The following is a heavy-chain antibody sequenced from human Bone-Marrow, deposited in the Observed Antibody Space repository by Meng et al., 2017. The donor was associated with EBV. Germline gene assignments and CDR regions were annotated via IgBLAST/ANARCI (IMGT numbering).Heavy chain of an antibody. D-gene: IGHD3-3*01. CDR1: GYTFTSYA. CDR2: INAGNGNT. Sequence: QVQLVQSGAEVKKPGASVKVSCKASGYTFTSYAMHWVRQAPGQRLEWMGWINAGNGNTKYSQKFQGRVTITRDTSASTAYMELSSLRSEYTAVYYCARLYDFWSGYFDYWGQGTLVTVSS. J-gene: IGHJ4*02. CDR3: ARLYDFWSGYFDY. V-gene: IGHV1-3*01.